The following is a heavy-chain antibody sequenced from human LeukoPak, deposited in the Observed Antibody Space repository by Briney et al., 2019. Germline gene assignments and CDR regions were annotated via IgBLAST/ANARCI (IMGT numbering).Heavy chain of an antibody. CDR1: GDSVSSNSAA. CDR3: ARDRGGYNFGAFDI. J-gene: IGHJ3*02. Sequence: SQTLSLTCAISGDSVSSNSAAWNWIKQSPSRGLEWLGRTYYRSKWYNDYAVSVKSRITINPDTSKNHFSLKLSSVTAADTAVYYCARDRGGYNFGAFDIWGQGTMVTVSS. CDR2: TYYRSKWYN. V-gene: IGHV6-1*01. D-gene: IGHD5-24*01.